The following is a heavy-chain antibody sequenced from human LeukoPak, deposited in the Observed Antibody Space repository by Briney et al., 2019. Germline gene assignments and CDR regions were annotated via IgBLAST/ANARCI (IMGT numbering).Heavy chain of an antibody. CDR1: GGSISSGDYY. Sequence: SQTLSLTCTVSGGSISSGDYYWSWIRQPPGKGLEWIGYIYYSGSTYYNPSLKSRVTISVDTSKNQFSLKLSSVTAADKAVYYCARGSVYCSGGSCYSIYYGMDVWGQGTTVTVSS. CDR2: IYYSGST. V-gene: IGHV4-30-4*01. CDR3: ARGSVYCSGGSCYSIYYGMDV. D-gene: IGHD2-15*01. J-gene: IGHJ6*02.